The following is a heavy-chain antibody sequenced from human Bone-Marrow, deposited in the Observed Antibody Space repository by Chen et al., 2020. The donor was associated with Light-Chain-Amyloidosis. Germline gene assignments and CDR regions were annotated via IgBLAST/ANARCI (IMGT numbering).Heavy chain of an antibody. J-gene: IGHJ4*02. Sequence: QVQLVQSGSELKKPGASVKISCKASRFTFTTYAMTWVRQAPGQGLEWMGWINTQTGHPTYAQGFTGRFVFSLDTSVSTASLHISSLKAEDTAVYYCARVDFWTGYYSTFDYWGQGTLVTVSS. CDR3: ARVDFWTGYYSTFDY. CDR2: INTQTGHP. V-gene: IGHV7-4-1*02. CDR1: RFTFTTYA. D-gene: IGHD3-3*01.